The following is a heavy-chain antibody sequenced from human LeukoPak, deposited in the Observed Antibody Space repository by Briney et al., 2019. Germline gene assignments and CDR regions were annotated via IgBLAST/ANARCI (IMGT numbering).Heavy chain of an antibody. Sequence: PGGSLRLSCAASGFTFSSYSMNWVRQAPGKGLEWVSSISSSSSYIYYADSVKGRFTISRDNAKNSLYLQMNSLRSEDTAVYYCARVRFYGSEFDYWGQGTLVTVSS. J-gene: IGHJ4*02. D-gene: IGHD3-10*01. CDR3: ARVRFYGSEFDY. CDR1: GFTFSSYS. V-gene: IGHV3-21*04. CDR2: ISSSSSYI.